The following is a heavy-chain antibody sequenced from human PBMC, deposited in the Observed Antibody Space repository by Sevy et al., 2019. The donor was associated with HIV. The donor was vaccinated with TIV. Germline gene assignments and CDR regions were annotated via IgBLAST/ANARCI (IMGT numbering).Heavy chain of an antibody. CDR3: AKVPGITAAGVFDY. D-gene: IGHD6-13*01. V-gene: IGHV3-23*01. CDR1: EFTFSSDA. Sequence: GGSLRLSCVASEFTFSSDAMSWVRQAPGKGLEWVSAISGSGGSTYYADSVKGRFTISRDNSKNTLYLQMNSLRGEDTAVYYCAKVPGITAAGVFDYWGQGTLVTVSS. CDR2: ISGSGGST. J-gene: IGHJ4*02.